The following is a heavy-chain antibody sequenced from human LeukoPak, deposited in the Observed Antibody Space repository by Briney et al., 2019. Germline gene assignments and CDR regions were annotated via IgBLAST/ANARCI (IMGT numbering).Heavy chain of an antibody. D-gene: IGHD3-16*01. CDR3: ARLWATTFDP. CDR1: GGSITSYD. V-gene: IGHV4-4*07. J-gene: IGHJ5*02. CDR2: IYTSGST. Sequence: SETLSLTCTVSGGSITSYDWSWIRQPAGKGLEWIGRIYTSGSTKYNPSLKSRVTMSLDTSKNRFSLKLSSVTAADTALYYCARLWATTFDPWGQGTLVTVSS.